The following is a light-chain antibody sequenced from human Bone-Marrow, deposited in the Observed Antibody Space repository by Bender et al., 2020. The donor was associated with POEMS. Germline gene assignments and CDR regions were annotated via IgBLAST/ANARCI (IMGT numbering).Light chain of an antibody. Sequence: QSALTQPPSVSGSPGQSVTISCTGSSSDVGGYNRVSWYQQPPGTAPKLMIYEVSNRPSGVPDRFSASKSGNTASLTISGLQAADEADYYCSSYTSSSTLVFGTGTKVTVL. CDR3: SSYTSSSTLV. CDR2: EVS. V-gene: IGLV2-18*02. CDR1: SSDVGGYNR. J-gene: IGLJ1*01.